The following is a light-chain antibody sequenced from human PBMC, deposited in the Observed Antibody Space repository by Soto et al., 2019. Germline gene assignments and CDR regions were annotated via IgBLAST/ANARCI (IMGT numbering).Light chain of an antibody. CDR1: QGVTSNY. J-gene: IGKJ5*01. CDR3: QQYGTSSPTT. V-gene: IGKV3-20*01. Sequence: ETVLTQSPGTLSLSPGERATLSCRASQGVTSNYLAWYQQRPGQAPRLLIYGASNRATGIPDRFSGGGSGTDFTLTISRLEPEDFAMYYCQQYGTSSPTTFGQGTRLEIE. CDR2: GAS.